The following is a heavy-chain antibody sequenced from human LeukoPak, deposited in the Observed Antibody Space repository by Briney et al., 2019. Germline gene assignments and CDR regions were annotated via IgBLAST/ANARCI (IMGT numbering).Heavy chain of an antibody. CDR2: IYWNDDK. D-gene: IGHD5-18*01. V-gene: IGHV2-5*01. Sequence: TLSLTCTVSGGSISSHYWSWIRQPPGKGLEWLALIYWNDDKRYSPSLKSRLTITKDTSKNQVVLTMTNMDPVDTATYYCAHTRGYSYGYVPTFDYWGQGTLVTVSS. CDR1: GGSISSHYW. CDR3: AHTRGYSYGYVPTFDY. J-gene: IGHJ4*02.